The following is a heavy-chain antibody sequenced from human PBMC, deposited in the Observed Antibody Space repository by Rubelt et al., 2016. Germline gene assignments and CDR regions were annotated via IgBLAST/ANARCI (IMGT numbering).Heavy chain of an antibody. CDR3: ARENPTVDAFDI. Sequence: QVQLVESGGGVVQPGRSLRLSCAASGFTFSNYAMHWVRQAPGKGLEWVAVISYDGTNIYYADSVKGRFTISRDNSKNTRILQMNSLRAEDTAVYYCARENPTVDAFDIWGQGTMVTVSS. V-gene: IGHV3-30*04. CDR2: ISYDGTNI. CDR1: GFTFSNYA. D-gene: IGHD4-17*01. J-gene: IGHJ3*02.